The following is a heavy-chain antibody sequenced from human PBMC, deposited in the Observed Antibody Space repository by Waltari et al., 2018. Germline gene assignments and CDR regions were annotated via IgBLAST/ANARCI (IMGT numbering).Heavy chain of an antibody. Sequence: EVQLMESGGGLVKPGGSLRLSCAASGFTFSSYSMNWVRQAPGKGLEWVSSISSSSSYIYYADSVKGRFTISRDNAKNSLYLQMNSLRAEDTAVYYCARDKAYYYDSSGYYYDYWGQGTLVTVSS. V-gene: IGHV3-21*01. CDR3: ARDKAYYYDSSGYYYDY. CDR1: GFTFSSYS. CDR2: ISSSSSYI. J-gene: IGHJ4*02. D-gene: IGHD3-22*01.